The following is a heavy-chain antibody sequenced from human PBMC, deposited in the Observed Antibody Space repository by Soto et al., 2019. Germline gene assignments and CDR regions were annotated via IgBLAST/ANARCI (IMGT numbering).Heavy chain of an antibody. CDR1: GFTFSSYA. V-gene: IGHV3-23*01. Sequence: EVQLLESGGGLVQPGGSLRLSCAASGFTFSSYAMSWVRQAPGKGLEWVSAISGSGGSTYYADSVKGRFTISRDNSKNTLYLQINSLRAEDTAVYYCAKDRGAYCSGGSCYADFDYWGQGTLVTVSS. CDR3: AKDRGAYCSGGSCYADFDY. D-gene: IGHD2-15*01. CDR2: ISGSGGST. J-gene: IGHJ4*02.